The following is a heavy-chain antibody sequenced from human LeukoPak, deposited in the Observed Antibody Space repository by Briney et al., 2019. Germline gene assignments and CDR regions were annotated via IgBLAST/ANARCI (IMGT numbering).Heavy chain of an antibody. CDR2: INPNSGGT. D-gene: IGHD3-22*01. CDR3: ERAPGYYDSSGYYGDY. J-gene: IGHJ4*02. V-gene: IGHV1-2*02. Sequence: GASVKVSCKASGYTFTGYYMHWVRQAPGQGLEWMGWINPNSGGTNYAQKFQGRVTMTRDTSISTAYMELSRLRSDDTAVYYCERAPGYYDSSGYYGDYWGQGTLVTVSS. CDR1: GYTFTGYY.